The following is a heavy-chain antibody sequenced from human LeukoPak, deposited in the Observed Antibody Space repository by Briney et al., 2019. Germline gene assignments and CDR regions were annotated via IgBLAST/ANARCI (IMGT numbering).Heavy chain of an antibody. Sequence: SETLSLTCTVSGGSISSGSYYWSWIRQPAGKGLEWIGRIYTSGGTNYNPSLKSRVTISVDTSKNQFSLKLSSVTAADTAVYYCARAPRVSYYYYMDVWGKGTTVTVSS. CDR1: GGSISSGSYY. J-gene: IGHJ6*03. D-gene: IGHD3-10*01. V-gene: IGHV4-61*02. CDR3: ARAPRVSYYYYMDV. CDR2: IYTSGGT.